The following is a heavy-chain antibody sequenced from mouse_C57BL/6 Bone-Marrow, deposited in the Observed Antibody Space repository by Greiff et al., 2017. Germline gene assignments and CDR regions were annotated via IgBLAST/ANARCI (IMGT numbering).Heavy chain of an antibody. CDR3: ARAGYDRYYFDY. CDR2: IDPSDSYT. Sequence: QVQLQQPGAELVKPGASVKLSCKASGYTFTSYWMQWVKQRPGQGLEWIGEIDPSDSYTNYNQKFKGKATLTVDTSSSTAYMQLSSLTSEDSAVYYCARAGYDRYYFDYWGQGTTLTVSS. J-gene: IGHJ2*01. D-gene: IGHD2-14*01. CDR1: GYTFTSYW. V-gene: IGHV1-50*01.